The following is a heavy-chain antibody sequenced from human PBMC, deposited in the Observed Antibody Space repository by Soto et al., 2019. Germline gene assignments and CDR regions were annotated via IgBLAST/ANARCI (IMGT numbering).Heavy chain of an antibody. Sequence: EVQLVESGGGLVQPGGSLKLSCAASGFTFSGSAMHWVRQASGKGLEWVGRIRTKVNSYATTYGASVKGRFTISRDDSKNTTYLQMNGLKSEDTAVYYCTTEPGHYWGQGTLVTVSS. CDR1: GFTFSGSA. CDR2: IRTKVNSYAT. J-gene: IGHJ4*02. V-gene: IGHV3-73*01. D-gene: IGHD3-10*01. CDR3: TTEPGHY.